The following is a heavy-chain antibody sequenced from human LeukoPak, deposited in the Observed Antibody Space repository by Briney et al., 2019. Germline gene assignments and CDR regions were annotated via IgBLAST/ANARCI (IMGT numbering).Heavy chain of an antibody. CDR1: GFTFSTYA. D-gene: IGHD6-6*01. J-gene: IGHJ4*02. CDR3: AKIEGSSSYYFDY. Sequence: GGSLRLSCAASGFTFSTYAMHWVRQAPGKGLEWMAIISYDGGSTSYADSVKGRFTISRDNSKNTLYLQMSSLRTEDTAVYYCAKIEGSSSYYFDYWGQGTLVTVSS. CDR2: ISYDGGST. V-gene: IGHV3-30*18.